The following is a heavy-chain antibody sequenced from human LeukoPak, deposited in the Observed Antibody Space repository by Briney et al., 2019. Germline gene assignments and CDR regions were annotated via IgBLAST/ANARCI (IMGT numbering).Heavy chain of an antibody. CDR1: GYTFTDFY. V-gene: IGHV1-2*02. CDR3: ARDGDSPMVDFDY. J-gene: IGHJ4*02. D-gene: IGHD5-18*01. Sequence: ASVKVSCKTSGYTFTDFYFYWLRQAPGQGPEWVGWIFPRNGDTNYAQKFQDRVTLTRDTSISTAYMELSRLTSDDMAIYYCARDGDSPMVDFDYWGQGTLVTVSS. CDR2: IFPRNGDT.